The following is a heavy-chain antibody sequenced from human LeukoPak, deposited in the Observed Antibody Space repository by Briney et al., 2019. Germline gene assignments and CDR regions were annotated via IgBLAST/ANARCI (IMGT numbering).Heavy chain of an antibody. Sequence: GESLKISCQGSGYIFTSYWIGWVRQLPGKGLEWMGIIYPGDSDTRYSPSFQGQVTISADKSITTAYLQWSSLKASDTAMYYCARGDDSSGYYPGGYFDYWGQGTLVTVSS. CDR2: IYPGDSDT. D-gene: IGHD3-22*01. CDR3: ARGDDSSGYYPGGYFDY. J-gene: IGHJ4*02. V-gene: IGHV5-51*01. CDR1: GYIFTSYW.